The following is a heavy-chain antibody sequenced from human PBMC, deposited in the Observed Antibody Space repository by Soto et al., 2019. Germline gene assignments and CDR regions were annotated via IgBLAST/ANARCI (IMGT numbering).Heavy chain of an antibody. CDR1: GGSISSSSYY. J-gene: IGHJ5*02. D-gene: IGHD3-3*01. Sequence: SETLSLTCTVSGGSISSSSYYWGWIRQPPGKGLEWIGSIYYSGSTYYNPSLKSRVTISVDTSKNQFSLKLSSVTAADTAVYYCARHRGYYDFWSGYRIYLHWFDPWGQGTLVTVSS. V-gene: IGHV4-39*01. CDR2: IYYSGST. CDR3: ARHRGYYDFWSGYRIYLHWFDP.